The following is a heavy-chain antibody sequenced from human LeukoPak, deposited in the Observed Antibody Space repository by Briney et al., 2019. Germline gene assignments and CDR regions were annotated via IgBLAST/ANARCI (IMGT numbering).Heavy chain of an antibody. CDR3: ARRWIQLWYGY. V-gene: IGHV4-34*01. Sequence: XYXWSWIRQPPGKGLEWIGEINHSGSTNYNPSLKSRVTISVDTSKNQFSLKLSSVTAADTAVYYCARRWIQLWYGYWGQGTLVTVSS. J-gene: IGHJ4*02. CDR1: XYX. D-gene: IGHD5-18*01. CDR2: INHSGST.